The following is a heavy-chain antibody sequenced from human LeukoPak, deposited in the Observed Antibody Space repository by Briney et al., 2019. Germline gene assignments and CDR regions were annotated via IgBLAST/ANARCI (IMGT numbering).Heavy chain of an antibody. CDR2: ISAYNGNT. V-gene: IGHV1-18*01. Sequence: ASVKVSCKASGYTFTSYGISWVRQAPGQGLEWMGWISAYNGNTNYAQKLQGRVTMTTDTSTSTAYMELRSLRSDDTAVYYCARDRGGYYYGSGSYFFDYWGQGTLVTVSA. J-gene: IGHJ4*02. D-gene: IGHD3-10*01. CDR3: ARDRGGYYYGSGSYFFDY. CDR1: GYTFTSYG.